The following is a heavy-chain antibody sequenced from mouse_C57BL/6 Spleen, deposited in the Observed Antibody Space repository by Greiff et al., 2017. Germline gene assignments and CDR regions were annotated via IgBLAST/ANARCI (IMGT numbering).Heavy chain of an antibody. D-gene: IGHD1-1*01. CDR3: ARERGSSWFAY. CDR2: INPNNGGT. V-gene: IGHV1-18*01. CDR1: GYTFTDYN. J-gene: IGHJ3*01. Sequence: VQLQQSGPELVKPGASVKIPCKASGYTFTDYNMDWVKQSHGNSLEWIGDINPNNGGTIYNQKFKGKATLTVDKSSSTAYMELRSLTSEDTAVYYCARERGSSWFAYWGQGTLVTVSA.